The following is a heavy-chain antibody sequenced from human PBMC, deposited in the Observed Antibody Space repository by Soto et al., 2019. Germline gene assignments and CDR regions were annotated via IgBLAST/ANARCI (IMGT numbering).Heavy chain of an antibody. V-gene: IGHV5-51*01. CDR2: IYPGDSDT. J-gene: IGHJ6*02. CDR1: GYSFTSYW. CDR3: ARRKYGDYGGDYYYYGMDV. D-gene: IGHD4-17*01. Sequence: GESLKISCKGSGYSFTSYWIGWVRQMPGKGLEWMGIIYPGDSDTRDSPSFQGQVTISADKSISTAYLQWSSLKASDTAMYYCARRKYGDYGGDYYYYGMDVWGQGTTVTVS.